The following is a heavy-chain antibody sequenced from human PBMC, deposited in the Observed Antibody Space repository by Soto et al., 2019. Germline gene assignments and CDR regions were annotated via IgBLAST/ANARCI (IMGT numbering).Heavy chain of an antibody. D-gene: IGHD6-19*01. CDR2: ISSNGGST. V-gene: IGHV3-64D*06. Sequence: PGGSLGLACSASGFTFSSYAMHWVRQSPGKGLEYVSAISSNGGSTYYADSVKGRFTISRDNSKNTLYLQMSSLRAEDTAVYYCVKGDIGVAGLFDYWGQGTLVTVSS. J-gene: IGHJ4*02. CDR1: GFTFSSYA. CDR3: VKGDIGVAGLFDY.